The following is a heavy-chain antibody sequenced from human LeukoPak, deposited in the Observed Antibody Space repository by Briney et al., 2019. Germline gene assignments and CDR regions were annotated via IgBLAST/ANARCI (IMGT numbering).Heavy chain of an antibody. CDR3: ARATLVVGEDAFDI. Sequence: ASVKVSCKASGYTFTSYAMNWVRQAPEHGLEWMGWINTNTGNPTYAQGFTGRFVFSLDTSVSTAYLQISSLKAEDTAVYYCARATLVVGEDAFDIWGQGTMVTVSS. CDR1: GYTFTSYA. D-gene: IGHD2-15*01. J-gene: IGHJ3*02. V-gene: IGHV7-4-1*02. CDR2: INTNTGNP.